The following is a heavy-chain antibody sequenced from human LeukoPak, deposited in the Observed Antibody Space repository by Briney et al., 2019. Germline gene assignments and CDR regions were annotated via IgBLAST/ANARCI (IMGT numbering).Heavy chain of an antibody. Sequence: PGRSLRLSCAASGFTFDDYAMHWVRQAPGKGLEWVSGISWSSGSIGYADSVKGRFTISRDNAKNSLYLQMNSLRAEDTALYYCAKSDGTLPFDYWGQGTLVTVSS. D-gene: IGHD2-15*01. V-gene: IGHV3-9*01. CDR2: ISWSSGSI. J-gene: IGHJ4*02. CDR1: GFTFDDYA. CDR3: AKSDGTLPFDY.